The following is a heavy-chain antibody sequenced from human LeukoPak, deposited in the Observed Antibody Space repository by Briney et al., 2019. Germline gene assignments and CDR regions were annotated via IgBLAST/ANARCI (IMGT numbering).Heavy chain of an antibody. J-gene: IGHJ4*02. D-gene: IGHD3-10*01. V-gene: IGHV1-18*01. CDR1: GYTFTSYG. CDR2: ISGYNGYT. Sequence: ASVKVSCKASGYTFTSYGISWVRQAPGQGLEWMGWISGYNGYTKYAQKFQGRVTMTTDTSTSTAYMELRSLRSDDTAVYYCARGQTNRLLWVGELVSNISPFDYWGQGTLVTVSS. CDR3: ARGQTNRLLWVGELVSNISPFDY.